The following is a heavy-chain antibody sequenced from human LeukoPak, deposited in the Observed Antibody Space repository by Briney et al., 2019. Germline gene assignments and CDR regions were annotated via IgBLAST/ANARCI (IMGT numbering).Heavy chain of an antibody. CDR2: IIPIFGTA. V-gene: IGHV1-69*05. D-gene: IGHD3-9*01. CDR3: ARGYFDWLPSFLDY. Sequence: GASVKVSCKASGGTFSSYAISWVRQAPGQGLEWMGGIIPIFGTANYAQKFQGRVTITTDESTSTAYMELSSLRSEDTAVYYCARGYFDWLPSFLDYWGQGTLVTVSS. J-gene: IGHJ4*02. CDR1: GGTFSSYA.